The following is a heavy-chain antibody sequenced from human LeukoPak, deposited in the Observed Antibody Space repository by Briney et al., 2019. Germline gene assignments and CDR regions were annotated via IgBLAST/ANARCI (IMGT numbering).Heavy chain of an antibody. V-gene: IGHV3-33*06. D-gene: IGHD3-22*01. CDR1: GFTFSSYG. J-gene: IGHJ4*02. Sequence: PGGSLTLSCAASGFTFSSYGMHWVRQAPGKGLEGVAVIWYDGSNKYYADSVKGRFTISRDNSKNTLYLQMNSLRAEDTAVYYCAKEAYYDSSGYYSWGQGTLVTVSS. CDR3: AKEAYYDSSGYYS. CDR2: IWYDGSNK.